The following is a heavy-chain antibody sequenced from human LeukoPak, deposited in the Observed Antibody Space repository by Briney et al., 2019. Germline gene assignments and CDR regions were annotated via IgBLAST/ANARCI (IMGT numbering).Heavy chain of an antibody. V-gene: IGHV1-18*01. J-gene: IGHJ4*02. Sequence: EASVKVSCXASGYTFTKYGISWVRQARGQGLEWMGWISANNGDTNSAQKFQDRVTMITDTSTSTAYMELRSLRSDDTAVYYCARDFFHGHCAGLSCFLLDYWGQGSLVTVSS. D-gene: IGHD2-15*01. CDR2: ISANNGDT. CDR1: GYTFTKYG. CDR3: ARDFFHGHCAGLSCFLLDY.